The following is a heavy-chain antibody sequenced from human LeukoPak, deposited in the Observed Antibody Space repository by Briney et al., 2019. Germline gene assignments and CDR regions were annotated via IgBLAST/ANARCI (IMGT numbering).Heavy chain of an antibody. J-gene: IGHJ5*02. Sequence: ASVKVSCKASGYTFTSYGISWVRQAPGQGLEWMGIINPSGGSTSYAQKFQGRVTMTRDTSTSTVYMELSSLRSEDTAVYYCARGIVGKGSWFDPWGQGTLVTVSS. CDR2: INPSGGST. D-gene: IGHD3-22*01. V-gene: IGHV1-46*01. CDR1: GYTFTSYG. CDR3: ARGIVGKGSWFDP.